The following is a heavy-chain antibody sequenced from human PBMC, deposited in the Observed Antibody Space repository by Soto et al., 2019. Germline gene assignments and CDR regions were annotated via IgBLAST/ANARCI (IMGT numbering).Heavy chain of an antibody. V-gene: IGHV1-18*01. J-gene: IGHJ4*02. CDR3: ARGRYGDY. CDR2: ISAHNGNT. CDR1: GYGFTTDG. D-gene: IGHD1-1*01. Sequence: QVPLVQSGAEVKKPGASVKVSCKGSGYGFTTDGITWVRQAPGQGLEWMAWISAHNGNTNYAQKLQGRVTVTRDTSTSTAYMELRSLRSDDTAVYYCARGRYGDYWGQGALVTVSS.